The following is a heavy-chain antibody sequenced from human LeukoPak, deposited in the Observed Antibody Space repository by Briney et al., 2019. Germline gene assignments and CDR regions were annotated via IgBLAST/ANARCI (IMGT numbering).Heavy chain of an antibody. CDR1: GFTFSSYW. J-gene: IGHJ5*02. Sequence: GGSLRLSCAASGFTFSSYWMSWVRQAPGKGLEWVANIKQDGSEKYYVDSVKGRFTISRDNGKNSLYLQMNSLRAEDTAVYYCAREVTLNWFDPWGQGTLVTVSS. V-gene: IGHV3-7*01. CDR3: AREVTLNWFDP. CDR2: IKQDGSEK. D-gene: IGHD3-10*01.